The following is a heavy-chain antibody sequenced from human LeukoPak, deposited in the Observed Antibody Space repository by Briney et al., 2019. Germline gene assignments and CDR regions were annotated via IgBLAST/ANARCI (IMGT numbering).Heavy chain of an antibody. CDR2: INQVGSVK. V-gene: IGHV3-7*03. Sequence: GGSLRLSCEASGFTFKSDWMNWVRQAPGKGLEWVANINQVGSVKYYVDSAKGRFTISRDNSKNTLYLQMNSLRAEDTAVYYCAKAISVGATTDAADWGQGTLVTVSS. D-gene: IGHD1-26*01. CDR1: GFTFKSDW. J-gene: IGHJ4*02. CDR3: AKAISVGATTDAAD.